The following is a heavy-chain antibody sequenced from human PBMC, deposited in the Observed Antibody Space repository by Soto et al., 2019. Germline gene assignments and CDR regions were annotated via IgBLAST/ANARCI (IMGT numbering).Heavy chain of an antibody. V-gene: IGHV1-8*01. CDR2: MNPNSGNT. D-gene: IGHD3-10*01. CDR1: GYTFTSYD. J-gene: IGHJ6*02. CDR3: ARGARKVRGVIVNYYYYYYGMDV. Sequence: GASVKVSCKASGYTFTSYDINWVRQATGQGLEWMGWMNPNSGNTGYAQKFQGRVTMTRNTSISTAYMELSSLRSEDTAVYYCARGARKVRGVIVNYYYYYYGMDVWGQGTTVTVSS.